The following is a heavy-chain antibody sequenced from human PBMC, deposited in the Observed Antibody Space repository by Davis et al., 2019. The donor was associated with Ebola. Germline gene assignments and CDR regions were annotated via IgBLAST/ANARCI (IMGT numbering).Heavy chain of an antibody. Sequence: GESLKISCAASGFTFSSYAMSWVRQAPGKGLEWVANIKQDGSEKYYVDSVKGRFTISRDNAKNSLYLQMNSLRAEDTAVYYCARDQRFFDYWGQGTLVTVSS. J-gene: IGHJ4*02. D-gene: IGHD4-17*01. V-gene: IGHV3-7*01. CDR2: IKQDGSEK. CDR3: ARDQRFFDY. CDR1: GFTFSSYA.